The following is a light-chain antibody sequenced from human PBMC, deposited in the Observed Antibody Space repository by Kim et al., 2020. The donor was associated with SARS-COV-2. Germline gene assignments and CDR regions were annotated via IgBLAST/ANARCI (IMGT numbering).Light chain of an antibody. Sequence: SSELTQDPAVSVALGQTVRITCQGDSLRTYYVSWYQQKPGQAPVLVIYGKNNRPSGIPDRFSGSSSGNTASLTITGAQAEDETDYYCKSRDRSGKVVFGGGTQLTVL. CDR1: SLRTYY. J-gene: IGLJ2*01. CDR2: GKN. CDR3: KSRDRSGKVV. V-gene: IGLV3-19*01.